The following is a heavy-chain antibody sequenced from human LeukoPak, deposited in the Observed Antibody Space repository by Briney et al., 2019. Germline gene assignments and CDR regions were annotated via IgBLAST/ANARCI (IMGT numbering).Heavy chain of an antibody. CDR3: ARKMRTVTTLLDAFDI. J-gene: IGHJ3*02. D-gene: IGHD4-17*01. CDR2: ISYDGSNK. CDR1: GFTFSSYA. V-gene: IGHV3-30-3*01. Sequence: QSGGSLRLSCAASGFTFSSYAMHWVRQAPGKGLEWVAVISYDGSNKYYADSVKGRFTISRDNSKNTLFLQMNSLRAEDTAVYYCARKMRTVTTLLDAFDIWGQGTMVTVSP.